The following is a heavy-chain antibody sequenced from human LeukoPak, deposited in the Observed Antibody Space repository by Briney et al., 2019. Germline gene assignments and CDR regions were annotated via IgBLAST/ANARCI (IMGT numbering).Heavy chain of an antibody. V-gene: IGHV1-2*02. CDR3: ARQSGSPRDAFDI. CDR1: GHTFTGYY. Sequence: ASVKVSCKASGHTFTGYYIQWVRQAPGQGLEWMGWINPNSGGTNYAQRFQGRVTMTRDTSICTAYMELSRLRSDDTAVYYCARQSGSPRDAFDIWGQGTMVTVSS. J-gene: IGHJ3*02. CDR2: INPNSGGT.